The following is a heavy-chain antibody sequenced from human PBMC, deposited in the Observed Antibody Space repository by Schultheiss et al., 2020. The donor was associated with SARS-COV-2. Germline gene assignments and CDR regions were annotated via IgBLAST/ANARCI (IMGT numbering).Heavy chain of an antibody. J-gene: IGHJ6*02. CDR2: ISGYNGNT. CDR1: GYSFSSNG. V-gene: IGHV1-18*01. Sequence: ASVKVSCKASGYSFSSNGISWVRQAPGQGLEWMGWISGYNGNTNYAQKYQGRVTMTTDTSTNTAYMELRSLRSDDTAVYYCARGPATVPYYYYGMDVWGQGTTVTVSS. D-gene: IGHD2-2*01. CDR3: ARGPATVPYYYYGMDV.